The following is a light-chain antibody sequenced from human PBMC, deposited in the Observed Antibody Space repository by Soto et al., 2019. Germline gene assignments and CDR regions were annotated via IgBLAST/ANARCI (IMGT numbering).Light chain of an antibody. Sequence: EIVMTQSPATLSVSPGERATLSCRASQSVSSNFAWYQRKPGQAPRLLIYGASTRATGIPARFSGSGSGTEFPLTISTLQSEDFAVYYCQQYKNWPLTFGGGTKVEIK. CDR1: QSVSSN. CDR3: QQYKNWPLT. V-gene: IGKV3-15*01. CDR2: GAS. J-gene: IGKJ4*01.